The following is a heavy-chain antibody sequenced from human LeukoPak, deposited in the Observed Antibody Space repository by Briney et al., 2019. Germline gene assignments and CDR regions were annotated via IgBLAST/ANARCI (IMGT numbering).Heavy chain of an antibody. D-gene: IGHD6-13*01. Sequence: AVTLSLTCTVSGGSISNSIYYWARIRQPPGKGLVWLGTISYSGSIYYNASLKSRVTISVDTSKNQFSLKLNSVTAADTAVYYCATGRAAAGQYYFDYWGQGTLVTVA. V-gene: IGHV4-39*01. CDR1: GGSISNSIYY. CDR3: ATGRAAAGQYYFDY. J-gene: IGHJ4*02. CDR2: ISYSGSI.